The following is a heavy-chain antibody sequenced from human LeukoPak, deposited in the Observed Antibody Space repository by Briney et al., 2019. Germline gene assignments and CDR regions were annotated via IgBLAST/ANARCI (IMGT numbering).Heavy chain of an antibody. CDR1: GFTFSSYA. CDR3: ASPYSGYDYNFDH. J-gene: IGHJ4*02. D-gene: IGHD5-12*01. V-gene: IGHV3-64D*06. Sequence: GGSLRLSCSASGFTFSSYAVHWVHQAPGKGLEYVSSISSNGGSTYYADSVKGRFTISRDNSKNTLFLQMSSLRTEDTAVYYCASPYSGYDYNFDHWGQGTLVTVSS. CDR2: ISSNGGST.